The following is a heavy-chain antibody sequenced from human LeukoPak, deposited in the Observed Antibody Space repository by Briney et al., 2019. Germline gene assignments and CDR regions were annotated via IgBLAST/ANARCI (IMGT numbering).Heavy chain of an antibody. Sequence: GGSLRLSCAASGFTVSSNYMSWVRQAPGKGLERVSVIYSGGSTYYADSVKGRFTISRDNSKNTLYLQMNSLRAEDTAVYYCARSYTAMVRSLVYWGQGTLVTVSS. J-gene: IGHJ4*02. CDR3: ARSYTAMVRSLVY. CDR2: IYSGGST. CDR1: GFTVSSNY. V-gene: IGHV3-53*01. D-gene: IGHD5-18*01.